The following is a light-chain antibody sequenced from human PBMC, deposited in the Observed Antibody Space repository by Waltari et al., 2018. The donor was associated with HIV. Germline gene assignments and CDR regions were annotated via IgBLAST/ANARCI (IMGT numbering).Light chain of an antibody. CDR1: SSNIGSNY. CDR3: AAWDDTLSGPE. CDR2: RNN. V-gene: IGLV1-47*01. J-gene: IGLJ1*01. Sequence: QSVLTQPPSASGTPGQRVTVSCSGSSSNIGSNYVYWYQHLPGTAPKLLIFRNNRRPSGAPYRFSGSKSGTSASLAISGLRSEDEADYYCAAWDDTLSGPEFGTGTKVTVL.